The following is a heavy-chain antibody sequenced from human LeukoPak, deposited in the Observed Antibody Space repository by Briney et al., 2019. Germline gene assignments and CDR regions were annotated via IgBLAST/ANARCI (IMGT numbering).Heavy chain of an antibody. V-gene: IGHV3-23*01. J-gene: IGHJ4*02. CDR1: GFTFSSYA. Sequence: GGSLRLSCAASGFTFSSYAMSWVRQAPGKGLEWVSAISGSGGSTYYADSVKGRFTISRDNSKNTLYLQMNSLRAEDTAVYYCARRGYSYGYPTRGLDYWGQGTLVTVSS. D-gene: IGHD5-18*01. CDR2: ISGSGGST. CDR3: ARRGYSYGYPTRGLDY.